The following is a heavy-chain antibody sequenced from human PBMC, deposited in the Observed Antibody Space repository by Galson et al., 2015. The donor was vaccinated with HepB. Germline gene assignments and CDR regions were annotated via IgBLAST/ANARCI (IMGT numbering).Heavy chain of an antibody. CDR1: GFTFSSYA. CDR3: ATAQAGYSSGWLTDY. J-gene: IGHJ4*02. D-gene: IGHD6-19*01. V-gene: IGHV3-30*04. CDR2: ISYDGSNK. Sequence: SLRLSCAASGFTFSSYAMHWIRQAPGKGLEWVAVISYDGSNKYYADSVKGRFTISRDNSKNTLYLQMNSLRAEDTAVYYCATAQAGYSSGWLTDYWGQGTLVAVSS.